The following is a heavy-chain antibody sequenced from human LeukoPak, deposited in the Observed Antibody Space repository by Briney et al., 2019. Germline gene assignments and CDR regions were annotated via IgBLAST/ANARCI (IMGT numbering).Heavy chain of an antibody. CDR2: IYYTGTT. D-gene: IGHD6-19*01. J-gene: IGHJ5*01. Sequence: SETLSLTCTVSGGSISSYYWSWIRQPPGKGLEWIGHIYYTGTTNYNPSLKSRVTISIDTSKNQFSLKLSSVTAADTAVYYCARVYSSGWYDSWGQGTLVTVSS. CDR1: GGSISSYY. CDR3: ARVYSSGWYDS. V-gene: IGHV4-59*01.